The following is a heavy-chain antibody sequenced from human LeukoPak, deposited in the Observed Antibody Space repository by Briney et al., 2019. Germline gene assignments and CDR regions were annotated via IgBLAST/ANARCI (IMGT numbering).Heavy chain of an antibody. J-gene: IGHJ4*02. Sequence: GGSLRLSCAASGFTFSHYSMNWVRQAPGKGLEWVPSISASSSFIYYADSLKGRFTISRDNAKNSLYLQMNSLRAEDTAVFYCARGYCSRTSCEDFDYWGQGTLVTVSS. CDR3: ARGYCSRTSCEDFDY. D-gene: IGHD2-2*01. V-gene: IGHV3-21*01. CDR2: ISASSSFI. CDR1: GFTFSHYS.